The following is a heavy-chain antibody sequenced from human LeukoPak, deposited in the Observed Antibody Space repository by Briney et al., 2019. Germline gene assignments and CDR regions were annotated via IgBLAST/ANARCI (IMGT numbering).Heavy chain of an antibody. D-gene: IGHD2-2*01. V-gene: IGHV1-18*01. CDR2: ISADNGAT. CDR3: VTPLPHYCSGTNCPLRY. CDR1: DYTFDSYG. J-gene: IGHJ4*02. Sequence: GASVKVSCKASDYTFDSYGITWVRQAPGRRLEWLGWISADNGATDFGQKVQGRVTLTTDTSTNTAYMELRSLRSDDTAVYYCVTPLPHYCSGTNCPLRYWGQGTLVTVSS.